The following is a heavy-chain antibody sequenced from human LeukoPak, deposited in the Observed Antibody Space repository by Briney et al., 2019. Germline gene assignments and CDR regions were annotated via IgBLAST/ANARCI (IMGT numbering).Heavy chain of an antibody. CDR1: GFTFSDYY. D-gene: IGHD3-22*01. CDR2: ISGSGGST. J-gene: IGHJ3*02. CDR3: AKSRITMRPAGLDI. Sequence: GGSLRLSCAASGFTFSDYYMSWIRQAPGKGLEWVSAISGSGGSTYYADSVKGRFTISRDNSKNTLYLQMNSLRAEDTAVYYCAKSRITMRPAGLDIWGQGTMVTVSS. V-gene: IGHV3-23*01.